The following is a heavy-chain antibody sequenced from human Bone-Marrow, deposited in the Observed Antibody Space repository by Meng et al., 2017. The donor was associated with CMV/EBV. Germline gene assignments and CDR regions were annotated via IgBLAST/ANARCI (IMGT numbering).Heavy chain of an antibody. CDR1: GGSFGGYY. CDR2: INHSGSS. V-gene: IGHV4-34*01. J-gene: IGHJ3*02. CDR3: AREALFTKGGNDVFDI. Sequence: SETLSLTCAVYGGSFGGYYWSWIRQPPGKGLEWIGEINHSGSSKYNPSLKSRVTISVDTSKNQFSLKLSSVTAADTALYYCAREALFTKGGNDVFDIWGQGTMVTVSS. D-gene: IGHD1-1*01.